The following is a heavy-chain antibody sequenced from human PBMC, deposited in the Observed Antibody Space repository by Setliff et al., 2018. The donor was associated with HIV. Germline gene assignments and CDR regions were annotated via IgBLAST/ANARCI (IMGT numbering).Heavy chain of an antibody. Sequence: SLRLSCAASGFTFTTYWMHWVRQVPGKGLVWVSRINSDGSSIGYADSVKGRFTISRDNVNNAVYLQMNSLRAEDTAIYYCAYIRLGSWGQGTLVTVSS. CDR2: INSDGSSI. CDR3: AYIRLGS. D-gene: IGHD1-20*01. CDR1: GFTFTTYW. V-gene: IGHV3-74*01. J-gene: IGHJ5*02.